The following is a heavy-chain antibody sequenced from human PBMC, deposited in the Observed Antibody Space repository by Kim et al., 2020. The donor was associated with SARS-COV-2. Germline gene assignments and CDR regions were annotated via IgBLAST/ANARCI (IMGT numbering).Heavy chain of an antibody. Sequence: ASVKVSCKASGYTFTSYGISWVRQAPGQGLEWMGWISAYNGNTNYAQKLQGRVTMTTDTSTSTAYMELRSLRSDDTAVYYCARVGAPYYDILTGYNRGTIDYWGQGTLVTVSS. D-gene: IGHD3-9*01. CDR1: GYTFTSYG. CDR2: ISAYNGNT. V-gene: IGHV1-18*01. J-gene: IGHJ4*02. CDR3: ARVGAPYYDILTGYNRGTIDY.